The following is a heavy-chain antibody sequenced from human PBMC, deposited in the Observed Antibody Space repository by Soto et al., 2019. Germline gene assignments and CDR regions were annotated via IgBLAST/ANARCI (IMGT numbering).Heavy chain of an antibody. J-gene: IGHJ4*02. CDR3: VKGWKYEPSGYFDY. Sequence: PGGSLRLSCSASGFTFSSYAMHWVRQAPGKGLEYVSAISSNGGSTYYADSVKGRFTISRDNSKNTLYLQMSSLRAEDTAVYYWVKGWKYEPSGYFDYWGQGTLVTVSS. D-gene: IGHD1-7*01. CDR2: ISSNGGST. CDR1: GFTFSSYA. V-gene: IGHV3-64D*08.